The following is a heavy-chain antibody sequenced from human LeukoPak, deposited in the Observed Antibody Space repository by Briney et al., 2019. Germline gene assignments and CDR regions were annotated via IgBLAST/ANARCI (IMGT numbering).Heavy chain of an antibody. CDR3: ARELRGRFDC. CDR1: GVSVSSNY. D-gene: IGHD4-17*01. Sequence: GGSLRLSCAASGVSVSSNYISWVRQAPGKGLEWVSISGGSTYYADSVKGRFTISKDNSKNTVYLRMNSLRAEDTAVYFCARELRGRFDCWGQGTLVTVSS. V-gene: IGHV3-53*01. J-gene: IGHJ4*02. CDR2: SGGST.